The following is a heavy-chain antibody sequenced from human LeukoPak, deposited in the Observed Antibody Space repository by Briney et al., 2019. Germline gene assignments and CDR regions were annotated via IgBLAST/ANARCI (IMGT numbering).Heavy chain of an antibody. J-gene: IGHJ6*02. V-gene: IGHV3-7*01. D-gene: IGHD6-19*01. CDR2: IKQDGSEK. CDR3: ARDRSIAVAGTYYYGMDV. CDR1: GFTFSSYW. Sequence: GGSLRLSCAASGFTFSSYWMGWVRQAPGKGLEWVANIKQDGSEKYYVDSVKGRFTISRDNAKNSLYLQMNSLRAEDTAVYYCARDRSIAVAGTYYYGMDVWGQGTTVTVSS.